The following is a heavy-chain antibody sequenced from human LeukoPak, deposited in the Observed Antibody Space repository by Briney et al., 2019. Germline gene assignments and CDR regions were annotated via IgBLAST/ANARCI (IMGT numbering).Heavy chain of an antibody. V-gene: IGHV3-72*01. J-gene: IGHJ4*02. CDR1: GFTFGDHY. CDR2: TRNKANRYTT. D-gene: IGHD3-22*01. Sequence: PGGSLKLSCAASGFTFGDHYIDWVRQAPGKGLEWVGRTRNKANRYTTEYAASVKGRFTISRDDSENSLYLQMNSLKTEDTAVYYCARERRDYCDNSGAFDYWGQGTLVTVSS. CDR3: ARERRDYCDNSGAFDY.